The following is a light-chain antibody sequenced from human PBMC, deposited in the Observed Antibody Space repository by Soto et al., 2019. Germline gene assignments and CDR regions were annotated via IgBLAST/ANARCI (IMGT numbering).Light chain of an antibody. CDR2: SAS. CDR1: QGIREY. CDR3: QIYNGAARP. J-gene: IGKJ1*01. Sequence: DIQMTQSASSLSASVGDRVTITCRASQGIREYLGWYQKKPGKPPKLLLYSASNLQSGVPSRFSGSGSGTDFTLTISSLQPEDVATYYGQIYNGAARPFGQGTRVEI. V-gene: IGKV1-27*01.